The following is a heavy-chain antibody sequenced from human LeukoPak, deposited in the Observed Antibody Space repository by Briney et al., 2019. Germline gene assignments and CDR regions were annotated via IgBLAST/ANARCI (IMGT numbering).Heavy chain of an antibody. Sequence: ASVTVSCKASGGTFSSYAISWVRQAPGQGLEWVGWINPNSGGTNSAQKFQGRVTMTGDASTSTAYMELSSLTSDDTAVYYCARDFHNKKWYDGPGYYFDFWGQGTLVTVSS. V-gene: IGHV1-2*02. CDR1: GGTFSSYA. D-gene: IGHD2-15*01. J-gene: IGHJ4*02. CDR2: INPNSGGT. CDR3: ARDFHNKKWYDGPGYYFDF.